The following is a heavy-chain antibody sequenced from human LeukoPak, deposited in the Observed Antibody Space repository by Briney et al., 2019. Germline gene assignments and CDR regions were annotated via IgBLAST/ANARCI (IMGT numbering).Heavy chain of an antibody. J-gene: IGHJ4*02. D-gene: IGHD3-10*01. CDR3: ARDGGYCTGSYYGLCIDS. V-gene: IGHV1-2*02. CDR2: IHPRRGDT. CDR1: GYSFTAFF. Sequence: ASVKVSCKPSGYSFTAFFIHWVRQAPGQGLEWMGWIHPRRGDTNYAQKFQGRVTMTRDTSISTAYLDMSSLRADETGVYYSARDGGYCTGSYYGLCIDSWGQRTPVTVST.